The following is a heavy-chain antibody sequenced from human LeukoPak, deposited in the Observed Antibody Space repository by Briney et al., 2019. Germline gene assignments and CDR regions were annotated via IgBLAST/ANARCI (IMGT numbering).Heavy chain of an antibody. Sequence: SETLSLTCTVSGGSISSGGYYWSWIRQHPGKGLEWIGYIYYSGSTYYNPSLKSRVTISVDTSKNQFSLKLSSVTAADTAVYYCARIAGGSGSYKVDYWGQGTLVTVSS. J-gene: IGHJ4*02. CDR3: ARIAGGSGSYKVDY. D-gene: IGHD3-10*01. V-gene: IGHV4-31*03. CDR2: IYYSGST. CDR1: GGSISSGGYY.